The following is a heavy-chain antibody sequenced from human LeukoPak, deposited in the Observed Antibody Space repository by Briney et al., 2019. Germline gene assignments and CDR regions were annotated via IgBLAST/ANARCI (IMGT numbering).Heavy chain of an antibody. J-gene: IGHJ4*02. V-gene: IGHV3-7*01. D-gene: IGHD3-10*01. CDR1: GFTFSSYW. CDR3: ARDGSSGGYPGYFDY. Sequence: GGSLRLSCAASGFTFSSYWMSWVRQAPGKGLEWVANIKQDGSGKYYVDSVKGRFTISRDNAKNSLYLQMNSLRAEDTAVYYCARDGSSGGYPGYFDYWGQGTLVTVSS. CDR2: IKQDGSGK.